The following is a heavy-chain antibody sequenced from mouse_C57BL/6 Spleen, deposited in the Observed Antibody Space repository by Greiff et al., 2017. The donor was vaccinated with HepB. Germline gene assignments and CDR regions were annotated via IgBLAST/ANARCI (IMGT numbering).Heavy chain of an antibody. CDR1: GFTFSSYA. CDR3: TRERYSNSRYFDV. CDR2: ISSGGEYI. D-gene: IGHD2-5*01. Sequence: EVMLVESGEGLVKPGGSLKLSCAASGFTFSSYAMSWVRQTPEKRLEWVAYISSGGEYIYYADTVKGRFTISRDNARNTLYLQMSSLKSEDTAMYYCTRERYSNSRYFDVWGTGTTVTVSS. J-gene: IGHJ1*03. V-gene: IGHV5-9-1*02.